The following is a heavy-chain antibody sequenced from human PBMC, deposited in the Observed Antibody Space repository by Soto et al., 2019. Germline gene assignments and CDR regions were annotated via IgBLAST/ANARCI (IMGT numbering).Heavy chain of an antibody. V-gene: IGHV4-31*03. D-gene: IGHD3-10*01. CDR3: ARDILLWFGELPPRAHDAFDI. J-gene: IGHJ3*02. Sequence: QVQLQEAGPGLVKPSQTLSLTCTVSGGSISSGGYFGSWIRQHPGKCLEWIGDINYSGSTYSNPSLKSRVTISVDTSKTQFSLKLSSVTAADTAVYYCARDILLWFGELPPRAHDAFDIWGQGTMVTVSS. CDR1: GGSISSGGYF. CDR2: INYSGST.